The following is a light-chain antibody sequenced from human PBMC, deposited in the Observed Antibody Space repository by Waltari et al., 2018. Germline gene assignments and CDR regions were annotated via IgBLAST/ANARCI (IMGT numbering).Light chain of an antibody. V-gene: IGLV2-14*03. CDR3: NSYTSSSTRNV. CDR2: DVS. CDR1: SSDVGGYDY. Sequence: QSALLQPASVSGSPEPSLTISCPGTSSDVGGYDYVPWYQQHPGKAPQLMIYDVSNRPSGISDRFSGSKSGNTASLTISGLQAEDEADYYCNSYTSSSTRNVFGTGTKVTVL. J-gene: IGLJ1*01.